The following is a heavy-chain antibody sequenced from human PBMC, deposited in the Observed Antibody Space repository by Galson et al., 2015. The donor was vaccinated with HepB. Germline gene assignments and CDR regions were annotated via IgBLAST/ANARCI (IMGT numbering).Heavy chain of an antibody. D-gene: IGHD2-21*02. CDR1: GSSITSYY. V-gene: IGHV4-59*01. CDR2: MFSSDSRST. CDR3: AAAYCGGDCYRLQATDAIDI. J-gene: IGHJ3*02. Sequence: LSLTCTVSGSSITSYYWSWIRQPPGKGLEWIAYMFSSDSRSTSYNPSLKSRVTLSVDTSKNQFSLRLSSMTAADTAVYYCAAAYCGGDCYRLQATDAIDIWNQGTMVTVSS.